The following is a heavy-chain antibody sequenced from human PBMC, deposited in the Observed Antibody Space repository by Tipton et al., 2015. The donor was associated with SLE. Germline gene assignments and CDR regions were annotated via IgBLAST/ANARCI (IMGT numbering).Heavy chain of an antibody. CDR1: GFSSSNAW. CDR3: VRDFWSGYGSFDS. J-gene: IGHJ4*02. D-gene: IGHD3-3*01. V-gene: IGHV4-59*01. CDR2: IYYSGTT. Sequence: LRLSCTASGFSSSNAWMSWVRQAAGKGLEWIGWIYYSGTTNYNPSLESRVTITVDTSKNQFSLKLSSVTAADTAVYYCVRDFWSGYGSFDSWGQGSLVTVSP.